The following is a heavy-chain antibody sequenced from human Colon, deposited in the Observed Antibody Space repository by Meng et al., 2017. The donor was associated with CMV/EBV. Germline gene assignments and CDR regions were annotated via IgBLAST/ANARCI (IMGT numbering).Heavy chain of an antibody. CDR2: IYYNGDT. D-gene: IGHD2-2*01. J-gene: IGHJ5*02. CDR1: NGSVSGYY. V-gene: IGHV4-59*02. Sequence: SETLSLTCTVSNGSVSGYYWYWIRQPPGKGLEWLGSIYYNGDTYYNPSLKSRVTISLDMSNNHFFLQLTSVTAAGAAMYYCAQSCSNTTCRLDRWGQGTLVTVSS. CDR3: AQSCSNTTCRLDR.